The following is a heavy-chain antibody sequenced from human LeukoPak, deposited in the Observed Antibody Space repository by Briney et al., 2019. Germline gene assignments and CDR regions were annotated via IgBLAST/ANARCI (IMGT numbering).Heavy chain of an antibody. Sequence: ASVKVSCKASGYTFTSYGISWVRQAPGQGLEWMGWISAYNGNTNYAQKLQGRVTMTTDTSTSTAYMELSSLRSEDTAVYYCARERMVRGVITNSYFDYWGQGTLVTVSS. V-gene: IGHV1-18*01. D-gene: IGHD3-10*01. CDR1: GYTFTSYG. J-gene: IGHJ4*02. CDR3: ARERMVRGVITNSYFDY. CDR2: ISAYNGNT.